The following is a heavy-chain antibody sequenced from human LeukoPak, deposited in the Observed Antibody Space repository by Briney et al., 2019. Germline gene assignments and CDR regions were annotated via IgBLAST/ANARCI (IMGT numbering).Heavy chain of an antibody. V-gene: IGHV4-39*02. CDR3: ARLKRNCSGGSCFFEYFDY. J-gene: IGHJ4*02. CDR1: GDSISSSSYY. D-gene: IGHD2-15*01. Sequence: SETLSLTCTVSGDSISSSSYYWGWIRQPPGKGLDWIGSIYYSGRTFYNPSLKSRVTIFVDTSKNHFTLTLSYVTAADTAVYYCARLKRNCSGGSCFFEYFDYWGQGTLVTVSS. CDR2: IYYSGRT.